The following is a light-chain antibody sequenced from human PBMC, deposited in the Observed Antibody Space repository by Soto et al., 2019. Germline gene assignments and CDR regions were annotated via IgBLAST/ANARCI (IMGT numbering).Light chain of an antibody. V-gene: IGLV2-14*01. CDR1: SSDVGGYHY. CDR2: DVS. Sequence: QSVRTQPASVSGAPGHSITISCTGTSSDVGGYHYVSWYQQHPGKAPKLMIYDVSNRPSGVSNRFSGSKSGNTASLTISGLQAEDEADYYCSSYTSSSTVFGTGTKVTVL. CDR3: SSYTSSSTV. J-gene: IGLJ1*01.